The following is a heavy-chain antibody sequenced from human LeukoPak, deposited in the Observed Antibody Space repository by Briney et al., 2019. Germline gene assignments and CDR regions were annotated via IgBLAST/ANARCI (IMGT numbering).Heavy chain of an antibody. J-gene: IGHJ6*02. CDR3: ARPTVTTDYYYGMDV. D-gene: IGHD4-17*01. CDR2: IFPILGIA. Sequence: SVKVSCKASGGTFSSYAISWVRQAPGQGLEWMGRIFPILGIANYAQKFQGRDTITADKSTSTAYMELSSLRSEDTAVYYCARPTVTTDYYYGMDVWGQGTTVTVSS. V-gene: IGHV1-69*04. CDR1: GGTFSSYA.